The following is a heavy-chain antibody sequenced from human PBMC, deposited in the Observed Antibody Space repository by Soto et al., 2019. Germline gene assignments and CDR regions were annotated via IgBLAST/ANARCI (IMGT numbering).Heavy chain of an antibody. D-gene: IGHD3-10*01. CDR2: IYYSGTT. J-gene: IGHJ4*02. Sequence: QLQLQESGSGLVKPSQTLSLTCAVSSGSISSGGYSWSWVRQPPGKGLEWIGYIYYSGTTYYNPSLKSRVNISVDRSKNQFSLKLSSVTAADTTVYYCARGGESGSYYNYWGQGTLVTVSS. CDR1: SGSISSGGYS. CDR3: ARGGESGSYYNY. V-gene: IGHV4-30-2*01.